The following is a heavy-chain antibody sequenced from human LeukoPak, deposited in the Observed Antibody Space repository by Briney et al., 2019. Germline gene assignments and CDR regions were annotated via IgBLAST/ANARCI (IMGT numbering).Heavy chain of an antibody. V-gene: IGHV3-48*03. Sequence: GGSLRLSCAASGFTFSSYEMNWVRQAPGKGLEWVSYISSSGSTIYYADSVKGRFTISRDNAKNSLYLQMNSLRAEDTAVYYCACPCGVTTTGYYYYGMYVWGKGTTVTVSS. J-gene: IGHJ6*04. CDR2: ISSSGSTI. CDR1: GFTFSSYE. CDR3: ACPCGVTTTGYYYYGMYV. D-gene: IGHD4-17*01.